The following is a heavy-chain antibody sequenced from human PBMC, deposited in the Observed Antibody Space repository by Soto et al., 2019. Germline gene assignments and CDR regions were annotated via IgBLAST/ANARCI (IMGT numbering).Heavy chain of an antibody. CDR1: GDSVSSNSAA. CDR3: ARDRAYSSSSKDYYYYGMDV. V-gene: IGHV6-1*01. D-gene: IGHD6-6*01. CDR2: TYYRSKWYN. J-gene: IGHJ6*02. Sequence: SQTLSLTCAISGDSVSSNSAAWNSIRQSPSRGLEWLGRTYYRSKWYNDYAVSVKSRITINPDTSKNQFSLQLNSVTPEDTAVYSCARDRAYSSSSKDYYYYGMDVWGQGTTVTVSS.